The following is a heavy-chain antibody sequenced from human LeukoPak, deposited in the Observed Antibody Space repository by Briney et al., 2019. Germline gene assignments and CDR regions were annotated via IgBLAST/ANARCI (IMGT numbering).Heavy chain of an antibody. D-gene: IGHD2-2*01. CDR1: GGSISSSSYY. Sequence: SETLSLTCTVSGGSISSSSYYWGWIRQPPGKGLEWIGSIYYSGSTYYNPSLKSRVTISVDTSKNQFSLKLSSVTAADTAVYYCAREIVVVPAAMFYNWFDPWGQGTLVTVSS. V-gene: IGHV4-39*07. CDR2: IYYSGST. J-gene: IGHJ5*02. CDR3: AREIVVVPAAMFYNWFDP.